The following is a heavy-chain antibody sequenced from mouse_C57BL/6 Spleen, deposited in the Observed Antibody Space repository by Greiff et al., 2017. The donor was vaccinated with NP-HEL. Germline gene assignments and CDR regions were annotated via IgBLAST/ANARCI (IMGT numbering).Heavy chain of an antibody. CDR1: GFTFSSYA. CDR2: ISDGGSYT. Sequence: EVQLVESGGGLVKPGGSLKLSCAASGFTFSSYAMSWVRQTPEKRLEWVATISDGGSYTYYPDNVKGRFTISRDNAKNNLYPQMSHLKSEDTAMYYCARVSLTGNWFAYWGQGTLVTVSA. CDR3: ARVSLTGNWFAY. J-gene: IGHJ3*01. V-gene: IGHV5-4*01. D-gene: IGHD1-1*01.